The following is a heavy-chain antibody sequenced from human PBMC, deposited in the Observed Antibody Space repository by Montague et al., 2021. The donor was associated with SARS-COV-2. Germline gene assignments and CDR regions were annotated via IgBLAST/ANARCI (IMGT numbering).Heavy chain of an antibody. V-gene: IGHV4-4*02. CDR3: ARGVVGEYWADGKIRDVSWFDS. J-gene: IGHJ5*01. Sequence: SETLSLTCAVSGDSISSRYWWSWVRQSPGKGLERIADVYHTGSTNYNASLASRISLSVDKSNNQFSLKLTSVAAADTAVYFCARGVVGEYWADGKIRDVSWFDSWGQGILVTVSS. CDR2: VYHTGST. CDR1: GDSISSRYW. D-gene: IGHD3-10*01.